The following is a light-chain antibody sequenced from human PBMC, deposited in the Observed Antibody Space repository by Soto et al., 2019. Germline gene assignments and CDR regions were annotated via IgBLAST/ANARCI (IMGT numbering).Light chain of an antibody. CDR3: ILVYSGGVV. Sequence: QAVVTQEPSLTVSPGGTVTLTCGSSTGAVTSGHYPYWFQQKPGQAPRTLIYDTSNKNSWTPARFSGSLLGGKAALTLSGAQPEDEAEYYCILVYSGGVVFGGGTQLTVL. CDR1: TGAVTSGHY. J-gene: IGLJ2*01. CDR2: DTS. V-gene: IGLV7-46*01.